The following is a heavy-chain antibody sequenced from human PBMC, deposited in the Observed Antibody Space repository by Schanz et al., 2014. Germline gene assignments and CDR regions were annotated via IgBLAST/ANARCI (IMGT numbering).Heavy chain of an antibody. CDR3: ASPSGYSDYGTYFDF. J-gene: IGHJ4*02. D-gene: IGHD5-12*01. Sequence: EVQLVESGGGLVKPGGSLRLSCAASGFTFSSYSMNWVRQAPGKGLEWVSSISSRSSYIYYADSVKGRFTISRDNAKNSLYLQMNSLRAEDTAVYYCASPSGYSDYGTYFDFWGQGTLVTVSS. CDR1: GFTFSSYS. CDR2: ISSRSSYI. V-gene: IGHV3-21*01.